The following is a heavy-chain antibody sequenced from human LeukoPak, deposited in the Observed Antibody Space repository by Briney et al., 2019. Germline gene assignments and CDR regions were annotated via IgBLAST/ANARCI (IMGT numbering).Heavy chain of an antibody. CDR1: GFTFDDYA. Sequence: GGSLRLSCAASGFTFDDYAMNWVRQAPGKGLEWVSSISSSSSYIYYADSVKGRFTISRDNAKNSLYLQMNSLRAEDTAVYYCARDKLYDSSGYFSYWGQGTLVTVSS. CDR2: ISSSSSYI. D-gene: IGHD3-22*01. V-gene: IGHV3-21*01. J-gene: IGHJ4*02. CDR3: ARDKLYDSSGYFSY.